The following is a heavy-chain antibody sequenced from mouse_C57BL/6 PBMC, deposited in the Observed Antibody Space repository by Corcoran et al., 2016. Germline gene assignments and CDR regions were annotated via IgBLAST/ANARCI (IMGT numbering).Heavy chain of an antibody. CDR1: GYTFTDYN. CDR3: ATHYGSSYEWYFDV. CDR2: INPNNGGT. Sequence: EVQLQQSGPELVKPGASVKIPCKASGYTFTDYNMDWVKQSHGKSLEWIGDINPNNGGTIYNQKFKGKATLTVDKSSSTAYMELRSLTSEDTAVYYCATHYGSSYEWYFDVWGTGTTVTVSS. J-gene: IGHJ1*03. D-gene: IGHD1-1*01. V-gene: IGHV1-18*01.